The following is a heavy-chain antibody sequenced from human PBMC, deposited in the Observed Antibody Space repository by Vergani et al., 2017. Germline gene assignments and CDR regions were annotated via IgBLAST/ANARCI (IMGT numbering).Heavy chain of an antibody. J-gene: IGHJ3*02. V-gene: IGHV3-66*01. CDR2: IYSGCST. Sequence: EVQLVESGGGLVQPGGSLRLSCAASGFTVSSNYMSWVRQAPGKGVEWGSVIYSGCSTDYADSVKGRFTISRDNSKNTLYLQMNSLRAEDTAVYYCARGRDTRGAFDIWGQGTMVTVSS. CDR3: ARGRDTRGAFDI. D-gene: IGHD3-10*01. CDR1: GFTVSSNY.